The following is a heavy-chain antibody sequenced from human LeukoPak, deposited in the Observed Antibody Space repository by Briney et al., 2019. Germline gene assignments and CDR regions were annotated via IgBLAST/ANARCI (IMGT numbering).Heavy chain of an antibody. D-gene: IGHD1-1*01. J-gene: IGHJ4*02. CDR1: GGSISSSTYY. V-gene: IGHV4-39*01. Sequence: SETLPLTCTVSGGSISSSTYYWGWIRQPPGKGLEWIGNIYYSGSTYYNPSLTSRVTISVDTSKNQFSLKLSSVTAADTAVYYCATITKSDYWGQGTLVTVSS. CDR3: ATITKSDY. CDR2: IYYSGST.